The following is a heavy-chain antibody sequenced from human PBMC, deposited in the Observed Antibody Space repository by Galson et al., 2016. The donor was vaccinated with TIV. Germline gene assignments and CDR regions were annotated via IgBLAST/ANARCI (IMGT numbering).Heavy chain of an antibody. Sequence: PALVKPPQTLTLTCTFSGFSLPTSGMCVSWIRQAPGKGLEWLARIDWDDDKYYNIYLQTRLSISKDTSRNQVVLTMTDMDPVDTATYYCARTPYGDSFGWFFDLWGRGTLVSVSP. J-gene: IGHJ2*01. CDR1: GFSLPTSGMC. CDR2: IDWDDDK. CDR3: ARTPYGDSFGWFFDL. V-gene: IGHV2-70*11. D-gene: IGHD4-17*01.